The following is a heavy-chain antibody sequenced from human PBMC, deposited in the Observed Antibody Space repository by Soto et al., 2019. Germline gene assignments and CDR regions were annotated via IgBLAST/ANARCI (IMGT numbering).Heavy chain of an antibody. CDR1: GGSISSSSYY. D-gene: IGHD4-17*01. V-gene: IGHV4-39*01. CDR2: IYYSGST. Sequence: QLQLQESGPGLVKPSETLSLTCAVSGGSISSSSYYWSWIRQPPGKGLEWIGSIYYSGSTYYNPSLKSRVTISVDTSKNQFSLKLSSVTAADTAVYYCARHLAGDYTNGNDYWGQGTLVTVSS. J-gene: IGHJ4*02. CDR3: ARHLAGDYTNGNDY.